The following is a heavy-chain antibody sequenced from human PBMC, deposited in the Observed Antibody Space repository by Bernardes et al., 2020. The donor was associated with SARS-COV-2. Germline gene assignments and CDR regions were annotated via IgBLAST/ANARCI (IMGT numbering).Heavy chain of an antibody. CDR1: GGSITTITTYF. V-gene: IGHV4-61*01. CDR3: ARGGSDWDRSFHY. J-gene: IGHJ4*02. D-gene: IGHD6-19*01. CDR2: IYYSGGT. Sequence: SETLSLTCSVSGGSITTITTYFWSWIRQPPGKGLEWIGYIYYSGGTSYNPSLKSRVSMSLDTSKKQFSLKLRSVTAADTAVYYCARGGSDWDRSFHYWGQGTLVTVSS.